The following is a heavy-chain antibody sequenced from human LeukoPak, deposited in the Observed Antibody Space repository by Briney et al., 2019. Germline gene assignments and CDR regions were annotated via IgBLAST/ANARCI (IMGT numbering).Heavy chain of an antibody. CDR2: INWDGAST. CDR3: GRVHCSTNSCYDYYDYYMDV. D-gene: IGHD2-2*01. J-gene: IGHJ6*03. Sequence: GSLRLSCAASGFRFDDYSMNWVRHVPGKGLEWVAGINWDGASTGYGGSMKGRFTISRDNGKNSLYLQMNSLRVEDTAVYYCGRVHCSTNSCYDYYDYYMDVSGKGTTVTVSS. V-gene: IGHV3-20*04. CDR1: GFRFDDYS.